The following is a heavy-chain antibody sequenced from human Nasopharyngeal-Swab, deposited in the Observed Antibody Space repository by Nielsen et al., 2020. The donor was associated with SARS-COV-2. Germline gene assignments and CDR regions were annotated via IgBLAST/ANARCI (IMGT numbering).Heavy chain of an antibody. V-gene: IGHV1-69*13. CDR1: GGTFSSYA. CDR2: IIPIFGTA. J-gene: IGHJ4*02. D-gene: IGHD3-10*01. CDR3: AGEGYYGSGSYAPFDY. Sequence: SVKVSCKASGGTFSSYAISWVRQAPGQGLEWMGGIIPIFGTANYAQKFQGRVMITADESTSTAYMELSSLRSEDTAVYYCAGEGYYGSGSYAPFDYWGQGTLVTVSS.